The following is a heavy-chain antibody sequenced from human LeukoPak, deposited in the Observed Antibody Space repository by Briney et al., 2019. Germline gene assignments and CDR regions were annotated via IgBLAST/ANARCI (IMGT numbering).Heavy chain of an antibody. D-gene: IGHD4-17*01. CDR3: ARVAMNGDYLDY. CDR2: IYYSGST. J-gene: IGHJ4*02. CDR1: GAPISSGDYY. Sequence: SETLSLTCTVSGAPISSGDYYWGWIRKPPGKGLEWIGYIYYSGSTNYNPSLKSRVTISVDTSKNQFSLKLSSVTAADTAVYYCARVAMNGDYLDYWGQGTLVTVSS. V-gene: IGHV4-61*08.